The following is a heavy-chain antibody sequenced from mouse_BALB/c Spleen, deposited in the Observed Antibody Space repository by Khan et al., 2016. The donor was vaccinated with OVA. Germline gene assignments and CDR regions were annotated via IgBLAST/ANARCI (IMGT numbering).Heavy chain of an antibody. CDR1: GFSFTSYG. Sequence: VKLMESGPGLVAPSQSLSITCTVSGFSFTSYGVHWVRQPPGKGLEWLGVIWAGGSTTYNSALMSRLSISKDNSKSQVFLKMKSLQTDDTAMYYCARLEDIWGQGTTLTVSS. V-gene: IGHV2-9*02. CDR3: ARLEDI. J-gene: IGHJ2*01. CDR2: IWAGGST. D-gene: IGHD1-3*01.